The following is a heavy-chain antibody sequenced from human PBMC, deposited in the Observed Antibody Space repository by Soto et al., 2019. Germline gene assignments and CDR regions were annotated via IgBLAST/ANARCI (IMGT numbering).Heavy chain of an antibody. D-gene: IGHD5-18*01. Sequence: ASVKVSCKASGGTFGSHGIAWVRQAPGQGLEWMGGFIAMLGTPTYAKKVQGRATITADESLTSSYLELRSLRSVDTAVYFCARGAMANFDYWGQGTVVTVSS. J-gene: IGHJ4*02. CDR1: GGTFGSHG. CDR2: FIAMLGTP. CDR3: ARGAMANFDY. V-gene: IGHV1-69*01.